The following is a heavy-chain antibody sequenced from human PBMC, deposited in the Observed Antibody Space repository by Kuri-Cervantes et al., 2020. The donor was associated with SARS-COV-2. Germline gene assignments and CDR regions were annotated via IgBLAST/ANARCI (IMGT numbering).Heavy chain of an antibody. CDR2: IYYSGST. D-gene: IGHD5-18*01. Sequence: SETLSLTCTVSGGSISSGGYYWSWIRQHPGKGLEWIGYIYYSGSTYYNPSLKSLVTISVDTSKNQFSLKLSSVTAADTAGYYCARDQRGQLWFDYYYYYGMDVWGQGTTVTVSS. J-gene: IGHJ6*02. CDR1: GGSISSGGYY. CDR3: ARDQRGQLWFDYYYYYGMDV. V-gene: IGHV4-31*01.